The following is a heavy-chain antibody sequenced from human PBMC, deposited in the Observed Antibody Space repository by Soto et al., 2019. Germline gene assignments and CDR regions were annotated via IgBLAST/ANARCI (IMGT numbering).Heavy chain of an antibody. CDR1: GFTFSSYS. J-gene: IGHJ4*02. CDR3: ARPYCSSTSCYLGYFDY. Sequence: GGSLSLSCAASGFTFSSYSMNWVRQAPGKGLEWVSYISSSSSTIYYADSVKGRFTISRDNAKNSLYLQMNSLRAEDTAVYYCARPYCSSTSCYLGYFDYWGQGTLVTVSS. D-gene: IGHD2-2*01. V-gene: IGHV3-48*01. CDR2: ISSSSSTI.